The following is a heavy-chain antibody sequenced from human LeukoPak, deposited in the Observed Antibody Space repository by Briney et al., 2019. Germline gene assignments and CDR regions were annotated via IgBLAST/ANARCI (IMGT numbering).Heavy chain of an antibody. CDR1: GYTFTSYG. CDR2: ISAYNGNT. D-gene: IGHD2-21*02. Sequence: WASVKVSCKASGYTFTSYGISWVRQAPGQGLEWMGWISAYNGNTNYAQKLQGRVTMTTDTSTSTAYMELRSLRSDDTAVYYCARNACRHLPIVVVTAAPFDYWGQGTLVTVSS. V-gene: IGHV1-18*01. J-gene: IGHJ4*02. CDR3: ARNACRHLPIVVVTAAPFDY.